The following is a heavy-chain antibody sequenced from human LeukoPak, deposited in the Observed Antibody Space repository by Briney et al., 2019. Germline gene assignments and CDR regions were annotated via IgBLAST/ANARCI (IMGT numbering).Heavy chain of an antibody. V-gene: IGHV3-7*03. CDR3: TCPSAAGPN. D-gene: IGHD6-13*01. Sequence: GGPLRLSCAASGFTFSSYWMIWVRQAPGKGLEWVANIKQDGSQKYYVDSVKGRFTISRDNAKNSLYLQMNSLRAEDTAMYYCTCPSAAGPNWGQGTLVTVSS. J-gene: IGHJ4*02. CDR1: GFTFSSYW. CDR2: IKQDGSQK.